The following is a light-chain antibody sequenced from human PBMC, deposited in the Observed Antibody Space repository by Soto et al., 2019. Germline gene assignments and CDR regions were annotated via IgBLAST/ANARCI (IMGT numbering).Light chain of an antibody. CDR2: GAS. Sequence: IQMTQSPSTLSASVGDRVTITCRASQSISSWLAWYQQKPGKAPKLLIYGASTLQSGVPSRFSGSGSGTDYTLTISSLQPEDFATYYCQQSYRTPTFGQGTRLEI. CDR1: QSISSW. CDR3: QQSYRTPT. J-gene: IGKJ5*01. V-gene: IGKV1-39*01.